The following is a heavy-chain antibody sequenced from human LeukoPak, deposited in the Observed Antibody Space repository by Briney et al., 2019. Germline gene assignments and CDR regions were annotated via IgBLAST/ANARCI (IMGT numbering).Heavy chain of an antibody. CDR3: ARGRIAVAGTMGY. V-gene: IGHV3-21*01. CDR1: GFTFSSYS. CDR2: ISSSSSYI. J-gene: IGHJ4*02. D-gene: IGHD6-13*01. Sequence: GGSLRLSCAASGFTFSSYSMNWVRQAPGKGLEWVSSISSSSSYIYYADSVKGRFTISRDNAKNSLYLQMNSLRAEDTAVYYCARGRIAVAGTMGYWGQGTLVTVSS.